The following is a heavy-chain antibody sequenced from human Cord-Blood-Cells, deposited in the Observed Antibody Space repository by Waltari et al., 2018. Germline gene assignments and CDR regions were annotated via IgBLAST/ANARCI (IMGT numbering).Heavy chain of an antibody. Sequence: QVQLVQSGDEVKKPGASVTVSCKASGYTFTRYYMPWVRQPPGQGLEWMGIINPSGGSTSYAQKFQGRVTMTRDTTTSTVYMELSSLRSEDTAVYYCARALDYDFWSGYWFDPWGQGTLVTVSS. D-gene: IGHD3-3*01. CDR1: GYTFTRYY. V-gene: IGHV1-46*01. J-gene: IGHJ5*02. CDR3: ARALDYDFWSGYWFDP. CDR2: INPSGGST.